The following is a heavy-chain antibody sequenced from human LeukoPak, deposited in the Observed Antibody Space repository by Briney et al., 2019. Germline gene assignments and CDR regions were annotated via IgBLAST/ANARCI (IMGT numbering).Heavy chain of an antibody. CDR3: ARDQLAYSGYDTLFDY. CDR1: GFTFNSYA. D-gene: IGHD5-12*01. J-gene: IGHJ4*02. V-gene: IGHV3-30*04. CDR2: ISHDGSNK. Sequence: TGGSLRLSCAASGFTFNSYAIHWVRQAPGKGLEWVAVISHDGSNKYYAESVKGRFTISRDNSKNTLYLQLNSLRPDDTAVYYRARDQLAYSGYDTLFDYWGQGTLVTVSS.